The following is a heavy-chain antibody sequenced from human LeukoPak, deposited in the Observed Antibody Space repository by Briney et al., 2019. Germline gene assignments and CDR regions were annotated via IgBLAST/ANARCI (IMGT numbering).Heavy chain of an antibody. J-gene: IGHJ3*02. CDR3: EARAFDI. D-gene: IGHD6-6*01. CDR2: ISYDGSNK. CDR1: GFTVSSNY. Sequence: GGSLRLSCAASGFTVSSNYMSWVRQAPGKGLEWVAVISYDGSNKYYADSVKGRFTISRDNSKNTLYLQMNSLRAEDTAVYYCEARAFDIWGQGTMVTVSS. V-gene: IGHV3-30*03.